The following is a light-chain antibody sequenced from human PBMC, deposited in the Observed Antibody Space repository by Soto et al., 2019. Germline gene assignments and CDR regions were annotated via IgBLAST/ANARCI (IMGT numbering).Light chain of an antibody. CDR2: GDT. Sequence: QSVLTQPPSVSGAPGQRVTISCTGSSSTIGAGFDVHWYQQLPGTAPKLLIYGDTNRPSGVPDRFSGSKSGTSASLAITGLQAEDGADYYRQSYDPPLGVYVVFGGGTKLAVL. V-gene: IGLV1-40*01. CDR1: SSTIGAGFD. J-gene: IGLJ2*01. CDR3: QSYDPPLGVYVV.